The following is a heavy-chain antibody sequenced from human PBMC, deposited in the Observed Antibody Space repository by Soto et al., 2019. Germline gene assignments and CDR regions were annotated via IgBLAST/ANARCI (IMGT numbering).Heavy chain of an antibody. Sequence: SVKVSCKASGYTFTSYGISWVRQAPGQGLEWIGWIVAGSGNTNYAQKFQERVTITRDMSTSTAYMVLSSLRSDDTAVYYCAAGRTGGSYYGMDVWGQGTTVTVSS. V-gene: IGHV1-58*02. CDR3: AAGRTGGSYYGMDV. D-gene: IGHD2-2*01. CDR1: GYTFTSYG. CDR2: IVAGSGNT. J-gene: IGHJ6*02.